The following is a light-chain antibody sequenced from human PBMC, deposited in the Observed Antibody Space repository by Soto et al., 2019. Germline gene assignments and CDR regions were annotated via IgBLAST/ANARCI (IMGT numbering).Light chain of an antibody. V-gene: IGKV3-11*01. CDR1: QSVSSY. Sequence: EFVLTQSPGTLSLSPGERATLSCRASQSVSSYLAWYQQKPGQAPRLLIYDASNRATGIPARFSGGGSGTDFTLTISSLEPEDFAVYYCQQRSNWPPAFGQGNEWRL. CDR3: QQRSNWPPA. CDR2: DAS. J-gene: IGKJ5*01.